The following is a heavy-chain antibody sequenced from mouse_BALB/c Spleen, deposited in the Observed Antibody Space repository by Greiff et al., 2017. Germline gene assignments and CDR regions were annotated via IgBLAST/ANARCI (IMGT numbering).Heavy chain of an antibody. V-gene: IGHV1-15*01. J-gene: IGHJ2*01. CDR2: IDPETGGT. CDR3: TRWGLYYYGSNFAY. D-gene: IGHD1-1*01. CDR1: GYTFTDYE. Sequence: QVQLKESGAELVRPGASVTLSCKASGYTFTDYEMHWVKQTPVHGLEWIGAIDPETGGTAYNQKFKGKATLTADKSSSTAYMELRSLTSEDSAVYYCTRWGLYYYGSNFAYWGQGTALTVSS.